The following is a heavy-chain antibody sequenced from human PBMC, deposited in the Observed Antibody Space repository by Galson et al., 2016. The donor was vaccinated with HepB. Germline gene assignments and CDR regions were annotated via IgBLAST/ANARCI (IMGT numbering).Heavy chain of an antibody. CDR3: ATAPLGSTFDS. CDR1: GDSISSSYW. V-gene: IGHV4-4*02. D-gene: IGHD1-26*01. CDR2: IYHSGST. J-gene: IGHJ4*02. Sequence: SETLSLTCAVSGDSISSSYWWSWVRQPPRKGLEWIGEIYHSGSTNYSPSLKSRVTISVDKSKNQFSLNVTSVTAADTAVYFCATAPLGSTFDSWGQGTLVTVSS.